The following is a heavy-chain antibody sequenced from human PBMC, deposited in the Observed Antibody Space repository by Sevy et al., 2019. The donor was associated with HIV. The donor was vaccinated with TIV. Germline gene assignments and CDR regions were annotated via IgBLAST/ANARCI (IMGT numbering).Heavy chain of an antibody. D-gene: IGHD2-15*01. CDR3: SRERFRYCSGGTCLSSDF. CDR1: GFTFSNAW. Sequence: GGFLRLSCAASGFTFSNAWMNWVRQAPGKGLEWVGRIRSKSDGETTDDAAPVKGRFTISRDDSKNTLYLQMNNLKTEDTGVNYCSRERFRYCSGGTCLSSDFWGQGTLVTVSS. V-gene: IGHV3-15*01. J-gene: IGHJ4*02. CDR2: IRSKSDGETT.